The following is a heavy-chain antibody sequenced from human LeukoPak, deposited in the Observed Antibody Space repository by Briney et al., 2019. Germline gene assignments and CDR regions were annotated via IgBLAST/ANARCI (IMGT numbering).Heavy chain of an antibody. CDR1: GYTFTDYY. J-gene: IGHJ4*02. V-gene: IGHV1-2*02. CDR2: IKPDSGVT. Sequence: ASVKVSCKASGYTFTDYYLHWVRQAPGQRLEWMGWIKPDSGVTNYAQKFQGRVTMTRDTTISTAYMELSSLTSDDTAVYYCGVITFGGVIVHWGQGTLVTVSS. CDR3: GVITFGGVIVH. D-gene: IGHD3-16*02.